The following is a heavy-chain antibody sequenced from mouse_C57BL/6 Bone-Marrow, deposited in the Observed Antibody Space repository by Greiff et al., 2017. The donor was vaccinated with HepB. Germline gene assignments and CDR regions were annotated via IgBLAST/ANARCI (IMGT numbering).Heavy chain of an antibody. CDR2: INPNYGTT. Sequence: EVKLMESGPELVKPGASVKISCKASGYSFTDYNMNWVKQSNGKSLEWIGVINPNYGTTSYNQKFKGKATLTVDQSSSTAYMQLNSLTSEDSAVYYCARSVYYGSSYDYAMDYWGQGTSVTVSS. D-gene: IGHD1-1*01. CDR1: GYSFTDYN. CDR3: ARSVYYGSSYDYAMDY. V-gene: IGHV1-39*01. J-gene: IGHJ4*01.